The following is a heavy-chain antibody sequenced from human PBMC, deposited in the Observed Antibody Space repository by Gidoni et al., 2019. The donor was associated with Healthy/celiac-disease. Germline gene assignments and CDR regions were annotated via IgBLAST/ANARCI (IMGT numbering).Heavy chain of an antibody. Sequence: QLQLPDSGPRLVQPSETLSLACTVSCGSISSSSYDWGWLRQPPGKGLEWIGSIYYSGSTYYNPSLKSRVTISVDTSKNQFSLKLSSVTAADTAVYYCARHTSGGNSWNYWGQGTLVTVSS. CDR3: ARHTSGGNSWNY. CDR2: IYYSGST. J-gene: IGHJ4*02. CDR1: CGSISSSSYD. D-gene: IGHD2-21*02. V-gene: IGHV4-39*01.